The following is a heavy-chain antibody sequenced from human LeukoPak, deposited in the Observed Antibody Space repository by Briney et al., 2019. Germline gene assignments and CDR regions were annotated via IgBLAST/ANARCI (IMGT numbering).Heavy chain of an antibody. CDR3: ARSYCGGGSCGAFDI. CDR2: TYYSGNT. D-gene: IGHD2-15*01. J-gene: IGHJ3*02. CDR1: GGSMSSYY. Sequence: SETLSLTCTVSGGSMSSYYWSWIRQPPGKGLEWIGYTYYSGNTNYNPSLKSRVTISVDTSKNQFSLRLSSVTAADTAVYYCARSYCGGGSCGAFDIWGQGTMVTVSS. V-gene: IGHV4-59*01.